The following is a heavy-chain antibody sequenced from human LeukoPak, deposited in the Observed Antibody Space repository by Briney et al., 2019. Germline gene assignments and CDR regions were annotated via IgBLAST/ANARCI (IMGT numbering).Heavy chain of an antibody. CDR1: VGSNPRGGYS. J-gene: IGHJ4*02. CDR2: FYYSGST. Sequence: PSETLSLTCAVSVGSNPRGGYSGSWSRQPPGKGLEWIGYFYYSGSTYYNPSLKSRVTISVDPTKNHSSLKVSSVTAADTAVYYCARSKEMATIRNHPYYFDYWGQGTLVTVSS. V-gene: IGHV4-30-4*07. CDR3: ARSKEMATIRNHPYYFDY. D-gene: IGHD5-24*01.